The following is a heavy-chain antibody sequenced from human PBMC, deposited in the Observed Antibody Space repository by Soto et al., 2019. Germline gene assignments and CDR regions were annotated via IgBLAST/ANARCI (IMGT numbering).Heavy chain of an antibody. CDR1: GYTFTSYY. CDR2: INPSGGST. Sequence: GASVKVSCKASGYTFTSYYMHWVRHAPGQGLEWMGIINPSGGSTSYAQKFQGRVTMTRDTSTSTVYMELSSLRSEDTAVYYCAREKSRDFWSGYQDAFAIWGQGTMVTVSS. V-gene: IGHV1-46*03. CDR3: AREKSRDFWSGYQDAFAI. D-gene: IGHD3-3*01. J-gene: IGHJ3*02.